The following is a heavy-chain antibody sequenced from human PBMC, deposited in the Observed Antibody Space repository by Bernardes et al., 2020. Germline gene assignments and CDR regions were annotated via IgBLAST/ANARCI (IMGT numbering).Heavy chain of an antibody. Sequence: GSLRLSCAASGFTFSSYDMHWVRQATGKGLEWVSAIGTAGDTYYPGSVKGRFTISRENAKNSLYLQMNSLRAGDTAVYYCARDLPPHYGMDVWGQGTTVTVSS. CDR1: GFTFSSYD. CDR3: ARDLPPHYGMDV. CDR2: IGTAGDT. D-gene: IGHD2-2*01. J-gene: IGHJ6*02. V-gene: IGHV3-13*01.